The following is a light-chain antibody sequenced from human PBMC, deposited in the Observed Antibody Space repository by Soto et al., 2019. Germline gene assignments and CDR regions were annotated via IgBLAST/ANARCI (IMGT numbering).Light chain of an antibody. Sequence: EIVLTQSPGTLSLSPGERATLSCRASQSVSSSYLARYQQKPGQAPRLLIYSTSSRATGIPDRFSGSGSGTDFTLTISRLEPEDFAVYYCQQYDSSPLTFGGGTKVDIK. CDR3: QQYDSSPLT. J-gene: IGKJ4*01. CDR2: STS. CDR1: QSVSSSY. V-gene: IGKV3-20*01.